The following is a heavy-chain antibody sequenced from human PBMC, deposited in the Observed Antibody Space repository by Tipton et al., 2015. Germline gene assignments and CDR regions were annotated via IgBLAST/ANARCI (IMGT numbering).Heavy chain of an antibody. D-gene: IGHD3-9*01. CDR2: IYYSGST. CDR1: AYSISSDYY. Sequence: TLSLTCAVSAYSISSDYYWGWIRQPPGKGLEWIGYIYYSGSTNYNPSLKSRVTISVDTSKNQFSLKLTSVTAADTAVYYCACQDYDSLTRDYQTVDYWGQGTLVTVSS. J-gene: IGHJ4*02. V-gene: IGHV4-38-2*01. CDR3: ACQDYDSLTRDYQTVDY.